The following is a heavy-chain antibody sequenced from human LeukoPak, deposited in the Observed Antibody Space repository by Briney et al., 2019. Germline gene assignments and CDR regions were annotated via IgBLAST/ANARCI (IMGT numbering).Heavy chain of an antibody. CDR2: ISGSGGST. CDR3: AKDMIYGSGSYYNPIFDY. D-gene: IGHD3-10*01. J-gene: IGHJ4*02. CDR1: GFTFSSYA. V-gene: IGHV3-23*01. Sequence: PGGSLRLSCAASGFTFSSYAMSWVRQAPGKGLEWVSAISGSGGSTYYADSVKGRLTISRDNSKNTLYLQMNGLRAEDTAVYYCAKDMIYGSGSYYNPIFDYWGQGTLVTVSS.